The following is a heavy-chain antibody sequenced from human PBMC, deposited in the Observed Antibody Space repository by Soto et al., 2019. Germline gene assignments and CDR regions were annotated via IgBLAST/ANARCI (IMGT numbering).Heavy chain of an antibody. V-gene: IGHV3-9*01. J-gene: IGHJ4*01. CDR3: VKDSYADFHRVLSTAEYFFDY. D-gene: IGHD2-15*01. CDR1: GFTFDDYA. Sequence: GGSLRLSCTASGFTFDDYAMHWVRQGPGRGLEWVSGITWNSGKIAYADSVKGRFTIARDDDNNSLYLQMNSLRPEDTALYYCVKDSYADFHRVLSTAEYFFDYWGHGTLVTVSS. CDR2: ITWNSGKI.